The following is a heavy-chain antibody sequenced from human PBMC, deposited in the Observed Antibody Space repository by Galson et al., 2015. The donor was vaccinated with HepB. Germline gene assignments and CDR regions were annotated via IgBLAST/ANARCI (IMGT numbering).Heavy chain of an antibody. D-gene: IGHD4-17*01. CDR2: VDPEDGET. V-gene: IGHV1-69-2*01. Sequence: VKVSCKVSGYTFTDYYMHWVQQAPGKGLEWMGLVDPEDGETIYAEKFQGRVTITADTSTDTAYMELSSLRSEDTAVYYCAARRLTTVTTDDYWGQGTLVTVSS. CDR1: GYTFTDYY. CDR3: AARRLTTVTTDDY. J-gene: IGHJ4*02.